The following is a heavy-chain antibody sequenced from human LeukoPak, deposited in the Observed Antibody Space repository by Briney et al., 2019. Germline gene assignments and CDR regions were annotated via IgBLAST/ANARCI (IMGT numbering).Heavy chain of an antibody. V-gene: IGHV1-2*02. Sequence: ASVKVSCKASGYTFTGYYLHWVRQATGQGLEWMGWINPNSGGTHYAQKFQGRVIMTRDTSISTAYMELSRMRSDDTAVYYCARDRVGNYLDYWGQGTLVTVSS. D-gene: IGHD4-11*01. CDR1: GYTFTGYY. CDR2: INPNSGGT. CDR3: ARDRVGNYLDY. J-gene: IGHJ4*02.